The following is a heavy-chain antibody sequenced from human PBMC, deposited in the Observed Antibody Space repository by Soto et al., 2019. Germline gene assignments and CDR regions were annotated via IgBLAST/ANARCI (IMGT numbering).Heavy chain of an antibody. CDR2: IYPGDSDT. Sequence: GESLKISCKGSGYSFTSYWIGWVRQMPGKGLEWMGIIYPGDSDTRYSPSFQGQVTISADKSISTAYLQWSSLKASDTAMYYCARLVGDTANGYAGYYYYYMDVWGKGTTVTVSS. CDR1: GYSFTSYW. J-gene: IGHJ6*03. D-gene: IGHD5-18*01. V-gene: IGHV5-51*01. CDR3: ARLVGDTANGYAGYYYYYMDV.